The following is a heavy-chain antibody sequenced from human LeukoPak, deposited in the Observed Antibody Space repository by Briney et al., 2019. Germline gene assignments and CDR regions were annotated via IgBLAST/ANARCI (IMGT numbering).Heavy chain of an antibody. V-gene: IGHV3-33*01. CDR1: GFTLSDYG. D-gene: IGHD3-22*01. Sequence: GGSLRLSCAVSGFTLSDYGIHWVRQAPGKGLEWVTIISSDGSIKCADSVKGRFTISRDDSKNTLYLQMNSLRAEDTAVYYCARGVDYYDSGGTIYYWGQGTLVTVSS. CDR2: ISSDGSIK. CDR3: ARGVDYYDSGGTIYY. J-gene: IGHJ4*02.